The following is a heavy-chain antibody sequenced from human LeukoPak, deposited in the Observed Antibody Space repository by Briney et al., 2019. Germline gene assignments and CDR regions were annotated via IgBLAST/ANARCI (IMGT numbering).Heavy chain of an antibody. Sequence: ASVKVSCKASGYTFTGYYMHWVRQAPGQGLEWMGWINPNSGGTNYAQKFQGRVTMTTDTSTSTAYMELRSLRSDDTAVYYCARDQPPYYDFWSGYSNPVGYFDYWGQGTLVTVSS. CDR3: ARDQPPYYDFWSGYSNPVGYFDY. V-gene: IGHV1-2*02. CDR1: GYTFTGYY. CDR2: INPNSGGT. D-gene: IGHD3-3*01. J-gene: IGHJ4*02.